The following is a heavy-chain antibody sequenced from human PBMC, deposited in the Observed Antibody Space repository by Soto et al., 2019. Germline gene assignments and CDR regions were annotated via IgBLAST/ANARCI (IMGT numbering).Heavy chain of an antibody. CDR1: GFTFSSYA. CDR2: ISGSGGGT. D-gene: IGHD3-10*01. CDR3: AKSRGSGSYFNPSDAFDF. J-gene: IGHJ3*01. Sequence: EVQLLDSGGGLVQPGGSLRLPCAASGFTFSSYAMSWVRQAPGKGLEWVSSISGSGGGTYYADSVKGRFTISRDNSKHTLSLQMNSLRAEDTAVYYCAKSRGSGSYFNPSDAFDFWGQGTMVTVSS. V-gene: IGHV3-23*01.